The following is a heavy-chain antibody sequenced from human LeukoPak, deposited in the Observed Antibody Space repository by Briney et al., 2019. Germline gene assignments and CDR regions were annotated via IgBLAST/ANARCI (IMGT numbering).Heavy chain of an antibody. CDR2: ISWNSGSI. V-gene: IGHV3-9*01. J-gene: IGHJ4*02. CDR3: AKGPGTAMVTPFDY. CDR1: GFTFDDYA. Sequence: GGSLRLSCAASGFTFDDYAMHWVRQAPGKGLEWVSGISWNSGSIGYADSVKGQFTISRDNAKNSLYLQMNSLRAEDTALYYCAKGPGTAMVTPFDYWGQGTLVTVSP. D-gene: IGHD5-18*01.